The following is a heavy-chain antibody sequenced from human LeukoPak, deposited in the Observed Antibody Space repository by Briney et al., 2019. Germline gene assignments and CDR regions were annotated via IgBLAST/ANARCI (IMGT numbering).Heavy chain of an antibody. Sequence: PSETLSLTCTVSGGSISSYYWSWIRQPPGKGLEWIGYIYYSGNTNYNPSLKSRVTISVDTSKNQVSLKLTSVTAADTAVYYCARSGGRNSGIIDYWGQGTLVTVSS. D-gene: IGHD4-23*01. CDR1: GGSISSYY. CDR2: IYYSGNT. CDR3: ARSGGRNSGIIDY. J-gene: IGHJ4*02. V-gene: IGHV4-59*08.